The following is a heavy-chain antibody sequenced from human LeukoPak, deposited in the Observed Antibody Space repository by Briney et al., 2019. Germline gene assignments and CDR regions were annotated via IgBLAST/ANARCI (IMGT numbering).Heavy chain of an antibody. CDR1: GGSISSSSYY. CDR2: INYSGIT. V-gene: IGHV4-39*01. J-gene: IGHJ6*03. D-gene: IGHD2-2*01. Sequence: PSETLSLTCTVSGGSISSSSYYWGWIRQHPGKGLEWIGSINYSGITYYNPSLKSRVTISVDTSKNQFSLKLSSVTAADTAVYYFARYAVPAALYYYYYYMDVWGKGTTVTVSS. CDR3: ARYAVPAALYYYYYYMDV.